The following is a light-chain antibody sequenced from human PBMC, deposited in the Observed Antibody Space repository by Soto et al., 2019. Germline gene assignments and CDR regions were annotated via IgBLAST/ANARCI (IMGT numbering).Light chain of an antibody. CDR3: QQYNNWPPIT. Sequence: EIVMTQSPATLSVSPGEGATLSCRASQSVSSDLAWFQQRPGQAPRLLIYDASTRATGIPARFSGSGSGTEFTLTISSLQSEDFAVYYCQQYNNWPPITFGQGTRLEIK. V-gene: IGKV3-15*01. CDR1: QSVSSD. CDR2: DAS. J-gene: IGKJ5*01.